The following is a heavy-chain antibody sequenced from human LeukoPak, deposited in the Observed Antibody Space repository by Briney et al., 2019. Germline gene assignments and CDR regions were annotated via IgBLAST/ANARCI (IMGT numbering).Heavy chain of an antibody. J-gene: IGHJ4*02. D-gene: IGHD4-11*01. CDR2: ISYSGNA. CDR3: ARNLGQTWGTVTTDLWYFDH. V-gene: IGHV4-39*01. CDR1: GASIITTNYY. Sequence: SETLSLTCTVSGASIITTNYYWGWIRQPPGKGLEWIGSISYSGNAYYNPSLRSRLSISMDASKNQFSLKVRSVTAAGTAVYYCARNLGQTWGTVTTDLWYFDHWGQGTLVPVSS.